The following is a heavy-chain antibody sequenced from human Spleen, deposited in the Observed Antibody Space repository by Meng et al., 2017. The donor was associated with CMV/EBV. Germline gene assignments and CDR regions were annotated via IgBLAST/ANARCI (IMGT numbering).Heavy chain of an antibody. CDR2: THYSVSN. D-gene: IGHD5-24*01. V-gene: IGHV4-31*03. CDR3: ARGAYGYKSFDP. J-gene: IGHJ5*02. Sequence: CTGADDAISSDDHHWNWIRQRPGKGLEWIGSTHYSVSNYYNPSLKRRVSMSVDTTKNQISLKLTSVTAADTAIYYCARGAYGYKSFDPWGQGTLVTVSS. CDR1: DDAISSDDHH.